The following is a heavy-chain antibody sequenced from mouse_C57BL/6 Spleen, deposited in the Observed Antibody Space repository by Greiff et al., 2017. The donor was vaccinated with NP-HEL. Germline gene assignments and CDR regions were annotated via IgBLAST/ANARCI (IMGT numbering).Heavy chain of an antibody. CDR3: AREEAGTGFDY. CDR1: GYTFTSYW. J-gene: IGHJ2*01. Sequence: VQLQQPGAELVRPGSSVKLSCKASGYTFTSYWMDWVKQRPGQGLEWIGNIYLSDSETHYNQKFKDKATLTVDKSSSTAYMQLSSLTSEDSAVYYCAREEAGTGFDYWGQGTTLTVSS. V-gene: IGHV1-61*01. D-gene: IGHD4-1*01. CDR2: IYLSDSET.